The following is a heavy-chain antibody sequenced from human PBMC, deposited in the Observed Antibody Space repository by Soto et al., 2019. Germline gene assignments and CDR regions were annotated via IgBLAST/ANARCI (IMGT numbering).Heavy chain of an antibody. D-gene: IGHD6-13*01. CDR1: GGSISSYY. CDR3: ARRNSSSWYYFDY. Sequence: SETLCLTCTVSGGSISSYYWGWIRPPPGKGLEWIGYIYYSGSTNYNPSLKSRVTISVDTSKNQFSLKLSSVTAADTAVYYCARRNSSSWYYFDYWGQGTLVTVSS. J-gene: IGHJ4*02. CDR2: IYYSGST. V-gene: IGHV4-59*08.